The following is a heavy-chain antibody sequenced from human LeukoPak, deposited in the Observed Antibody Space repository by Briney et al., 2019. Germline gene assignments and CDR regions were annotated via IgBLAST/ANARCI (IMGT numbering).Heavy chain of an antibody. Sequence: GRSLRLSCAASGFTFDDYAMHWVRQAPGKGLEWVSGISWNSGSIGYADSVKGRFTISRDNAKNYLYLQMNSLRAEDTALYYCARPRIAVATWYFDLWGRGTLVTVSS. CDR2: ISWNSGSI. D-gene: IGHD6-19*01. CDR3: ARPRIAVATWYFDL. V-gene: IGHV3-9*01. J-gene: IGHJ2*01. CDR1: GFTFDDYA.